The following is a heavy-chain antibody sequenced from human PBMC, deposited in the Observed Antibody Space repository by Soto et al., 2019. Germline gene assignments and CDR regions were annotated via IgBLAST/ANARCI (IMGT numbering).Heavy chain of an antibody. CDR1: GFTFSGFD. CDR2: IGTAGDT. V-gene: IGHV3-13*01. J-gene: IGHJ4*02. CDR3: AKSQEIGTHFFDS. D-gene: IGHD6-13*01. Sequence: GSLRLSCEASGFTFSGFDMHWVRQPTGKGLEWVSSIGTAGDTYYAVSVKGRFTISRDNAKNSLSLQMNSLRAGDMAVYFCAKSQEIGTHFFDSWGQGTQVTVPS.